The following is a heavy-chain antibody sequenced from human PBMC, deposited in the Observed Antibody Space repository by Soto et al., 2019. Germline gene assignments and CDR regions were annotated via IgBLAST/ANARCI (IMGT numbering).Heavy chain of an antibody. V-gene: IGHV3-30-3*01. CDR2: ISSDGRYK. CDR1: GFPFSSYT. J-gene: IGHJ6*02. D-gene: IGHD1-1*01. Sequence: QVQLVESGGGVVQPGRSQRLSCIASGFPFSSYTMHWVRQAPGKGLEWVAIISSDGRYKYYADSLKGRFSIFRDNSKNTLYLPMNSLRPDDTALYYCARDPATTLTPYNGFYYYGMDVWGQGTTVTVSS. CDR3: ARDPATTLTPYNGFYYYGMDV.